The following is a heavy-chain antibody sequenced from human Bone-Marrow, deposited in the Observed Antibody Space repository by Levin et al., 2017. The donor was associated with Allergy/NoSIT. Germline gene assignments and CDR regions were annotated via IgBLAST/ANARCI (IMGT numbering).Heavy chain of an antibody. J-gene: IGHJ4*02. CDR2: IWPDDSEI. D-gene: IGHD3-22*01. CDR1: GFSFISYW. V-gene: IGHV5-51*01. CDR3: ARHGRYSSGGAYLDS. Sequence: ASVKVSCKGSGFSFISYWIGWVRQMPGKGLEWMGIIWPDDSEIRYSPSFQGQVTISADKSINTAYLQWSSLEASDTAIYYCARHGRYSSGGAYLDSWGQGTLVIVSS.